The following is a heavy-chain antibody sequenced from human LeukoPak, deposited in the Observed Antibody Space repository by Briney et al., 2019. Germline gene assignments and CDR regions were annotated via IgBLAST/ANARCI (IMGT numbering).Heavy chain of an antibody. CDR2: IYTSGST. Sequence: SETLSLTCTVSGGSISSGSYYWSWIRQPAGKGLEWIGRIYTSGSTNYNPSLKSRVTISVDTSKNQFSLELSSVTAADTAVYYCARDQGSIDYWGQGTLVTVSS. J-gene: IGHJ4*02. CDR1: GGSISSGSYY. D-gene: IGHD4-11*01. V-gene: IGHV4-61*02. CDR3: ARDQGSIDY.